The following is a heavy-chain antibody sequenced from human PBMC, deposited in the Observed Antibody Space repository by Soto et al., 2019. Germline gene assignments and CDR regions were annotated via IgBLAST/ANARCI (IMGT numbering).Heavy chain of an antibody. V-gene: IGHV4-30-2*05. CDR3: ARGRGYSYGLDP. CDR1: GGSISGGGYS. CDR2: ISYSGTT. D-gene: IGHD5-18*01. Sequence: SETLSLTCAVSGGSISGGGYSWSWIRQPPGKGLEWIGYISYSGTTSYSPSLKSRVAISLDTSKNQFSLSLSSVTAADTAVYYCARGRGYSYGLDPWGQGTLVTVSS. J-gene: IGHJ5*02.